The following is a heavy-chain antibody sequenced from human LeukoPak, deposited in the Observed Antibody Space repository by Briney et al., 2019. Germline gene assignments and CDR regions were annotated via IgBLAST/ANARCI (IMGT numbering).Heavy chain of an antibody. CDR2: IKQDGSEK. CDR1: GFTFSSYW. D-gene: IGHD5-12*01. CDR3: ARRGYSGSAYAFDI. V-gene: IGHV3-7*01. J-gene: IGHJ3*02. Sequence: PGGSLRLSCAASGFTFSSYWMSWVRQAPGKGLEWVTNIKQDGSEKYYVDSVKGRFTISRGNAKNSLYLQMNSLRAEDTAVYYCARRGYSGSAYAFDIWGQGTMVTVSS.